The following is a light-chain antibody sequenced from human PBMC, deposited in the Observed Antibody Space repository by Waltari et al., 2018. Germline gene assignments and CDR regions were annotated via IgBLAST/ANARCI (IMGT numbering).Light chain of an antibody. J-gene: IGLJ1*01. CDR2: LDT. Sequence: SYELTQPPSVSVSPGQTASITCSGDKLGDKSACWYQQKPGQYPLLVIYLDTKRPSAIPERFSGSKSGNTATLTISGTQTMDEADYYCQAWDSSTYVFGTGTKVTVL. CDR1: KLGDKS. CDR3: QAWDSSTYV. V-gene: IGLV3-1*01.